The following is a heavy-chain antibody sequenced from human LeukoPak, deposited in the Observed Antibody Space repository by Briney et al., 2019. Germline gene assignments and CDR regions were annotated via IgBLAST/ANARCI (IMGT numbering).Heavy chain of an antibody. Sequence: GGSLRLSCAASGLTFSSYWMSWVRQAPGKGLEWVANIKPDGSEKYYVDSVKGRFTISRDNSKNTLYLQMSSLRAEDTAVYYCAKDPNGDYIGAFDFWGQGTMVTVSS. D-gene: IGHD4-17*01. V-gene: IGHV3-7*03. CDR2: IKPDGSEK. CDR1: GLTFSSYW. CDR3: AKDPNGDYIGAFDF. J-gene: IGHJ3*01.